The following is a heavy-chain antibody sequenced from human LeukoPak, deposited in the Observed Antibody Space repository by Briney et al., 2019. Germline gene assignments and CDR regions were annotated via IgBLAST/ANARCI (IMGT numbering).Heavy chain of an antibody. Sequence: ASVQVSCKASGYTFTSYALHWVRQAPGQRLEWMGWINAGNGNTKYSQKFQGRVTITRDTSASTAYMELSSLRSEDTAVYYCARDRGGAARPSYYFDYWGQGTLVTVSS. CDR1: GYTFTSYA. V-gene: IGHV1-3*01. J-gene: IGHJ4*02. CDR2: INAGNGNT. CDR3: ARDRGGAARPSYYFDY. D-gene: IGHD6-6*01.